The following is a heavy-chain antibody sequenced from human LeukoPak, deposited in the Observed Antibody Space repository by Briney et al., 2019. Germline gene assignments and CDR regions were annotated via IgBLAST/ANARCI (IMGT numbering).Heavy chain of an antibody. Sequence: SETLSLTCNVSGNSITSGYYWGWIRQPPGKGLEWIGSIYHSGNPYYNPSLKSRVTILVDTSKNQFSLKLNSVTAADTALYFCARGYSYAYYFDCWGQGNLVTVSS. CDR1: GNSITSGYY. D-gene: IGHD5-18*01. CDR2: IYHSGNP. CDR3: ARGYSYAYYFDC. V-gene: IGHV4-38-2*02. J-gene: IGHJ4*02.